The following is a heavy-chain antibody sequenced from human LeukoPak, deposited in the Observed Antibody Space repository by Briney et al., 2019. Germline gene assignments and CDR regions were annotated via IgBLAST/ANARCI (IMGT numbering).Heavy chain of an antibody. V-gene: IGHV4-59*01. CDR3: ARGSVVVTPSFDY. CDR2: SYYSRST. J-gene: IGHJ4*02. Sequence: SETLSPPCHAPGCPISGYYWSGIRQPPGKGLNLNGYSYYSRSTNYNHSLKSQVNISVDTSKNQLSLKLSSVTAADTAVYYCARGSVVVTPSFDYWGRGTLVSVSS. D-gene: IGHD3-22*01. CDR1: GCPISGYY.